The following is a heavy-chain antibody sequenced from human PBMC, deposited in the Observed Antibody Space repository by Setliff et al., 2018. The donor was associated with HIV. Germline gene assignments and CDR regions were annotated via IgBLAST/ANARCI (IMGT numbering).Heavy chain of an antibody. CDR1: GGSISTYY. Sequence: PSETLSLTCTVSGGSISTYYWSWIRQPPGKGLEWIGSIYFTGSSDNNPSLKSRVTLSVDTSKHQFSLKLSSVTAADTAVYYCARVYGSGSPFDYWGQGTLVTVSS. CDR3: ARVYGSGSPFDY. V-gene: IGHV4-59*12. D-gene: IGHD3-10*01. J-gene: IGHJ4*02. CDR2: IYFTGSS.